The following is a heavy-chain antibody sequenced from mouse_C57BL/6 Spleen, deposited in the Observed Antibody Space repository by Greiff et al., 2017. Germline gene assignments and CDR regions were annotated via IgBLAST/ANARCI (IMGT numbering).Heavy chain of an antibody. CDR3: ARRYYSNRYYFDY. CDR1: GYTFTSYW. CDR2: IDPSDSYT. V-gene: IGHV1-59*01. J-gene: IGHJ2*01. D-gene: IGHD2-5*01. Sequence: VQLQQPGAELVRPGTSVKLSCKASGYTFTSYWMHWVKQRPGQGLEWIGVIDPSDSYTNYNQKFKGKATLTVDTSSSTAYMQLSSLTSEDSAVYYCARRYYSNRYYFDYWGQGTTLTVSS.